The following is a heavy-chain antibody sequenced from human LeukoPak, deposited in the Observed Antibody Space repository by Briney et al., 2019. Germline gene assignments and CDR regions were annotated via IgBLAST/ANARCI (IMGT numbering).Heavy chain of an antibody. CDR1: GYTFTSYA. CDR3: ARGYSYGSDYYYGMDV. CDR2: ISGYNGNT. D-gene: IGHD5-18*01. V-gene: IGHV1-18*01. J-gene: IGHJ6*02. Sequence: ASVKVSCKASGYTFTSYAISWVRQAPGQGLEWMGWISGYNGNTKYAQKVQGRVTMTTDTSTSTAYMELRSMRSDDTAVYYCARGYSYGSDYYYGMDVWGQGTTVTVSS.